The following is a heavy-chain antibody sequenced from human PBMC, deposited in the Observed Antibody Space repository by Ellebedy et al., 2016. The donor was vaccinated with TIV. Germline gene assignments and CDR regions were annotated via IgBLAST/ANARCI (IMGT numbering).Heavy chain of an antibody. J-gene: IGHJ6*03. D-gene: IGHD6-19*01. Sequence: GGSLRLSXAASGFTFSSYAMRWVRQAPGKGLEWVSAISGSGGSTYYADSVKGRFTISRDNSKNTLYLQMNSLRAEDTAVYYCAKDPSGRGYYYYYMDVWGKGTTVTVSS. CDR3: AKDPSGRGYYYYYMDV. V-gene: IGHV3-23*01. CDR2: ISGSGGST. CDR1: GFTFSSYA.